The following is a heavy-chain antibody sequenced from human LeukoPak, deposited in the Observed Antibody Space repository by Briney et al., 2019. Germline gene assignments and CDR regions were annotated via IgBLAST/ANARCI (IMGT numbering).Heavy chain of an antibody. V-gene: IGHV4-59*01. CDR3: ARGPTRYYFDY. Sequence: SETLSLACTVSGGSISNYYWSWIRQPPGRGLEWIGCVYSSGSTNYNPSLKSRVTISVDTSKNQLSLKLSSVTAADTAVYYCARGPTRYYFDYWGQGTLVTVSS. CDR1: GGSISNYY. J-gene: IGHJ4*02. CDR2: VYSSGST.